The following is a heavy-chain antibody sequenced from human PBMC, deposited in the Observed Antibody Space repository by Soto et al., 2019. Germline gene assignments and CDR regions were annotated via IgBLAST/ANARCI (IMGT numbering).Heavy chain of an antibody. CDR1: EFSFSSYA. V-gene: IGHV3-30*16. J-gene: IGHJ4*02. CDR3: ARTFDTITYYFDY. CDR2: ISFDGNII. D-gene: IGHD3-9*01. Sequence: LRLSCAASEFSFSSYAMHWIRQAPGKGLEWVAVISFDGNIIQYADSVKGRFIISRDNSKNTLYSQMNSLRGEDTAVYYCARTFDTITYYFDYWGQGTLVTVSS.